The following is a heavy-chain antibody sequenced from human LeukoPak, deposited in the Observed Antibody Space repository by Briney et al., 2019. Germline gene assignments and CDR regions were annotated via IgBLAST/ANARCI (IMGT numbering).Heavy chain of an antibody. D-gene: IGHD6-19*01. CDR2: INTDGSST. CDR1: GFTFSSYW. V-gene: IGHV3-74*01. CDR3: ARDRKSSGLPFDY. Sequence: GGSLSLSCAASGFTFSSYWMHWVRQAPGKGLVWVSRINTDGSSTSYADSVKGRFTISRDNAKNTLYLQMNSLRDEDTAVYHCARDRKSSGLPFDYWGQGTLVTVSS. J-gene: IGHJ4*02.